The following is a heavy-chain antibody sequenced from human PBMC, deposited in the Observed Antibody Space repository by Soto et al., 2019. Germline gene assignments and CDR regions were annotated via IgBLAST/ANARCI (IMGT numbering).Heavy chain of an antibody. Sequence: KPGGSLRLSCAASGFTFSSYSMNWVRQAPGKGLEWVSSISSSSSYIYYADSVKGRFTISRDNAKNSLYLQMNSLRAEDTAVYYCARDAFYGSGSHDAFDIWGQGTMVTVSS. J-gene: IGHJ3*02. CDR3: ARDAFYGSGSHDAFDI. CDR1: GFTFSSYS. CDR2: ISSSSSYI. D-gene: IGHD3-10*01. V-gene: IGHV3-21*01.